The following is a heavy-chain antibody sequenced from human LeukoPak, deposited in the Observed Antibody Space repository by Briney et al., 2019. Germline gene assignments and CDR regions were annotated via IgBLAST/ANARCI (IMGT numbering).Heavy chain of an antibody. V-gene: IGHV1-69*05. CDR3: ARSRYDSSGRGAFDI. CDR2: IIPIFGTA. J-gene: IGHJ3*02. D-gene: IGHD3-22*01. CDR1: GYTFTSYG. Sequence: SVKVSCKASGYTFTSYGISWVRQAPGQGLEWMGGIIPIFGTANYAQKFRGRVTITTDESTSTAYMELSSLRSEDTAVYYCARSRYDSSGRGAFDIWGQGTMVTVSS.